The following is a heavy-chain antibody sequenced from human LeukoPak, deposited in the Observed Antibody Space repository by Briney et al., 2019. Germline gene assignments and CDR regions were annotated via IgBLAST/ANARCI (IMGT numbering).Heavy chain of an antibody. CDR1: GYALTELS. Sequence: GASVNVSCTVSGYALTELSMHWVRQAPGKGLEWMGGFDPEDGETIYAQKFQGRVTMTEDTSTDTAYMELSSLRSEDTAVYYCATDGPTWYFDLWGRGTLFTVSS. V-gene: IGHV1-24*01. J-gene: IGHJ2*01. CDR3: ATDGPTWYFDL. CDR2: FDPEDGET.